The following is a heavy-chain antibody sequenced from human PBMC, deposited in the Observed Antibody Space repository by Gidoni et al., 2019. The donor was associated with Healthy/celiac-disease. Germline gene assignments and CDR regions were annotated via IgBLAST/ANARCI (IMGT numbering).Heavy chain of an antibody. CDR1: GFTFSSYA. V-gene: IGHV3-30-3*01. CDR3: ARAGLSLPDNPGDY. CDR2: ISYDGSNK. Sequence: QVQLVESGGGVVQPGRSLRLSCAASGFTFSSYAMHWVRQAPGKGLEWVAVISYDGSNKYYADSVKGRFTISRDNSKNTLYLQMNSLRAEDTAVYYCARAGLSLPDNPGDYWGQGTLVTVSS. D-gene: IGHD2-2*01. J-gene: IGHJ4*02.